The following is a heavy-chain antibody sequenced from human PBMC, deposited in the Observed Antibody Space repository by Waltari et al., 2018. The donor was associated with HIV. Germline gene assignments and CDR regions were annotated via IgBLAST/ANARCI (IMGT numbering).Heavy chain of an antibody. CDR2: ISGTSSTI. V-gene: IGHV3-48*01. D-gene: IGHD6-13*01. J-gene: IGHJ4*02. CDR3: ARGSFDGRSPFDY. CDR1: GFTFSSYS. Sequence: EVQLVESGGGLVQPGGSLRLSCAASGFTFSSYSMNWVRQGPGKGLVWVSYISGTSSTIFYADSVKGRFTISRDNAKNSLYLQMNSLRAEDTAVYYCARGSFDGRSPFDYWGQGTLVTVSS.